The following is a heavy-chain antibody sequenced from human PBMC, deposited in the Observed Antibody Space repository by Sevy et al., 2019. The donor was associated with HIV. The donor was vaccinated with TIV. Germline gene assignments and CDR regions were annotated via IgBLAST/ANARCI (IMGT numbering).Heavy chain of an antibody. V-gene: IGHV3-7*01. CDR1: GFTLSNYW. CDR2: IKEDETEK. Sequence: GGSLRLSCAASGFTLSNYWMTWVRQAPGKGLEWVANIKEDETEKYYADSVKGRFTISRDNSKNTLYLQMNSLRAEDTAVYYCAKEGGSGSSGAAFDIWGQGTMVTVSS. D-gene: IGHD1-26*01. CDR3: AKEGGSGSSGAAFDI. J-gene: IGHJ3*02.